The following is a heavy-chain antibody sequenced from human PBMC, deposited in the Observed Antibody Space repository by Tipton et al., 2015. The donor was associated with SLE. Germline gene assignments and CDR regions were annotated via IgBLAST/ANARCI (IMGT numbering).Heavy chain of an antibody. CDR1: GFTFSSYG. V-gene: IGHV3-48*01. J-gene: IGHJ5*02. CDR3: ARDLGYYDSGP. D-gene: IGHD3-10*01. CDR2: ISFTGSTI. Sequence: SLRLSCAASGFTFSSYGMNWVRQAPGMGLEWVSYISFTGSTIYYADSVKGRFTISRDNAKNSLYLQMNSLRAEDTAVYYCARDLGYYDSGPRGQGTLVTVSS.